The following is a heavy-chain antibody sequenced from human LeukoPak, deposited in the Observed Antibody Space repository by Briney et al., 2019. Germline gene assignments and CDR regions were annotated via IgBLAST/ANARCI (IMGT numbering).Heavy chain of an antibody. Sequence: ASVKVSCKASGYTFTSYGISWVRQAPGQGLEWMGWISAYNGNTNYAQKLQGRVTMTTDTSTSTAYMEPRSLRSDDTAVYYCAREATVTTGAGVDYWGQGTLVTVSS. CDR2: ISAYNGNT. V-gene: IGHV1-18*01. D-gene: IGHD4-11*01. CDR3: AREATVTTGAGVDY. CDR1: GYTFTSYG. J-gene: IGHJ4*02.